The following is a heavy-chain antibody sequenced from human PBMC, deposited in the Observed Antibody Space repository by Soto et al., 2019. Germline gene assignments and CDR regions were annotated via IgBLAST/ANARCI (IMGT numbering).Heavy chain of an antibody. CDR1: GGSISSSNW. V-gene: IGHV4-4*01. D-gene: IGHD2-15*01. CDR2: IYHSGST. J-gene: IGHJ6*02. Sequence: QVQLQESGPGLVKPSGTLSLTCAVSGGSISSSNWWSWVRQPPGKGLGWIGEIYHSGSTNYNPSLRSRVTISVDKSKNQCSLKLSSVTAADTAVYCCARRGGVDYYYYYGMDVWGQGTTVTVSS. CDR3: ARRGGVDYYYYYGMDV.